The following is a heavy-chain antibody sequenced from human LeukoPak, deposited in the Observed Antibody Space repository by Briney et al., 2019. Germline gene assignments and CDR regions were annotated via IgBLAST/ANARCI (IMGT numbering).Heavy chain of an antibody. V-gene: IGHV3-30*18. CDR3: AKTYYYDSTGYYYDY. J-gene: IGHJ4*02. CDR1: GSTFSSNG. Sequence: GGSLRLSCAASGSTFSSNGMHWVRQAPGKGLEWVAVISYDGSNKYYADSVKGRFIISRDNSKNTLYLQMNSLRAEDTAVYYCAKTYYYDSTGYYYDYWGQGTLVTVSS. D-gene: IGHD3-22*01. CDR2: ISYDGSNK.